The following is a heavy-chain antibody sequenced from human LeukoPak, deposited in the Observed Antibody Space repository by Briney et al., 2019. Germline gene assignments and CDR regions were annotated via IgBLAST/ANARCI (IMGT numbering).Heavy chain of an antibody. CDR3: TGDNFDSSVKFDY. CDR1: GFTFSSYA. J-gene: IGHJ4*02. Sequence: PGGSLRLSCAASGFTFSSYAMSWVRQAPGKGLEWVGRIRSKANNYATAYAASVKGRFTISRDDSKNTAYLQMNSLKTEDTAVYYCTGDNFDSSVKFDYWGQGTLVTVSS. D-gene: IGHD3-22*01. V-gene: IGHV3-73*01. CDR2: IRSKANNYAT.